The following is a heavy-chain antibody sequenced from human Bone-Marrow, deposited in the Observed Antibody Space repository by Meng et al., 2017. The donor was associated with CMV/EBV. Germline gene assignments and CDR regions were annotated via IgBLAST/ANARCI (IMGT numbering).Heavy chain of an antibody. CDR1: GGSISSSSYY. J-gene: IGHJ3*01. Sequence: SETLSLTCTVSGGSISSSSYYWGWIRQPPGKGLEWIGSIYHSGSTYYNPSLKSRVTISVDTSKNQFSLKLSSVTAADTAVYYCASLHGYCSSTSCYTPWGQGTMVTVSS. CDR2: IYHSGST. V-gene: IGHV4-39*07. CDR3: ASLHGYCSSTSCYTP. D-gene: IGHD2-2*02.